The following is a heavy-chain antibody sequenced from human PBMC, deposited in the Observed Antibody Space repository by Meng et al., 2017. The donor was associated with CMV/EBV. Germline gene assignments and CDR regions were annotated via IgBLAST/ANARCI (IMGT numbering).Heavy chain of an antibody. Sequence: GESPKISGTASGFTFSDYWMHWVRQTPGKGLLWVSRIKGDGSHTIYGDSVKGRFTISRDNAKNTLYLQMNTLRVEDTAVYYCVRDGHSWNFDYWGQGSLVTVSS. V-gene: IGHV3-74*01. D-gene: IGHD6-13*01. CDR1: GFTFSDYW. CDR2: IKGDGSHT. CDR3: VRDGHSWNFDY. J-gene: IGHJ4*02.